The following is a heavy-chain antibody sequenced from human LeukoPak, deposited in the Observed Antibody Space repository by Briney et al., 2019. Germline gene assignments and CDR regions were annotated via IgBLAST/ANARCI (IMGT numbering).Heavy chain of an antibody. D-gene: IGHD5-18*01. CDR3: TTDPVVYSYGLDY. J-gene: IGHJ4*02. Sequence: GGSLRLSCAASGFTFSNAWMSWVRQAPGKGLEWVGRIKSKTDGGTTDYAAPVKGRFTISRDDSKNTLYLQMNSLKTEDTAVYYCTTDPVVYSYGLDYCGQGTLVTVSS. V-gene: IGHV3-15*01. CDR2: IKSKTDGGTT. CDR1: GFTFSNAW.